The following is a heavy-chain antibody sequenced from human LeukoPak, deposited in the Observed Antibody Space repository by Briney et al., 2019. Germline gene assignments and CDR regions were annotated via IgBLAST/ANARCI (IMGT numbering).Heavy chain of an antibody. CDR2: IHTSGST. D-gene: IGHD3-22*01. Sequence: SETLSLTCTVSGGSISSYYWSWIRQPPGKGLEWIGYIHTSGSTNYNPSLKSRVTISVDTYKNQFSLKLSSVLAADTAVYHCARIDYYDSSGYYNWFDPWGQGTLVTVSS. CDR1: GGSISSYY. J-gene: IGHJ5*02. CDR3: ARIDYYDSSGYYNWFDP. V-gene: IGHV4-4*09.